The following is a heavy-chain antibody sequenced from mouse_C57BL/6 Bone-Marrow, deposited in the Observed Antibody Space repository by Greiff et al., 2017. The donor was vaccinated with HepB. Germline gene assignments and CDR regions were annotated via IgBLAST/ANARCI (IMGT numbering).Heavy chain of an antibody. V-gene: IGHV1-54*01. D-gene: IGHD4-1*01. J-gene: IGHJ3*01. CDR1: GYAFTNYL. CDR3: AGWDSWFAY. Sequence: VQLKQSGAELVRPGTSVKVSCKASGYAFTNYLIEWVKQRPGQGLEWIGVINPGSGGTNYNEKFKGKATLTADKSSSTAYMQLSSLTSEDSAVYFCAGWDSWFAYWGQGTLVTVSA. CDR2: INPGSGGT.